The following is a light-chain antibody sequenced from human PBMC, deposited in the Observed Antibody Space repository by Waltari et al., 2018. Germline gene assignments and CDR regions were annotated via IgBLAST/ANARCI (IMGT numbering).Light chain of an antibody. J-gene: IGLJ2*01. CDR3: ASYTSSDSFVV. CDR2: DVT. Sequence: QSALTQPASVSGSPGQSITISCTGTSSDICDYNFVSWYQHHPGEAPKLVIYDVTKRPSGISNRFSGSKSGNTASLTISGLQAEDEANYVCASYTSSDSFVVFGGGTKLTVL. CDR1: SSDICDYNF. V-gene: IGLV2-14*03.